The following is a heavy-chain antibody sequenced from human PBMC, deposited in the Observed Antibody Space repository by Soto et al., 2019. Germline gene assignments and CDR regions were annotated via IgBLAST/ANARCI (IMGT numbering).Heavy chain of an antibody. CDR3: ARDRRGSSWWGNWFDP. J-gene: IGHJ5*02. CDR2: IIPIFGTA. D-gene: IGHD6-13*01. CDR1: GGTFSSYA. V-gene: IGHV1-69*06. Sequence: WASVKVSCKASGGTFSSYAISWVRQAPGQGLEWMGGIIPIFGTANYAQKFQGRVTITADKSTSTAYMELSSLRSEDTAVYYCARDRRGSSWWGNWFDPWGQGTLVTVSS.